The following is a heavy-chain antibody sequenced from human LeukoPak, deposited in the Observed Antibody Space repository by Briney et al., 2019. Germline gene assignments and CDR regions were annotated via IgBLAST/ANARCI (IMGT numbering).Heavy chain of an antibody. CDR2: VYTSGNT. J-gene: IGHJ5*02. Sequence: SETLSLTCSVSGRSISGYSWSWIRQSAAKGLEWIGRVYTSGNTNYNPSFKSRVTMSIDTSKKQFSLKLYTVTAADTAVYYCARDNPAGPWGQGTLVTVSS. CDR1: GRSISGYS. CDR3: ARDNPAGP. V-gene: IGHV4-4*07. D-gene: IGHD1-14*01.